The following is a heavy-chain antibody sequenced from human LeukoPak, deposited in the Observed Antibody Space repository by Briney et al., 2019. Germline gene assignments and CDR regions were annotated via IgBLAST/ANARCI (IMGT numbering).Heavy chain of an antibody. CDR3: ARIAAAGFNWFDP. CDR1: GFTFSSYS. CDR2: ISSSRSYI. J-gene: IGHJ5*02. Sequence: PGGSLRLSCAASGFTFSSYSMNWVRQAPGKGLEWVSSISSSRSYIYYADSVKGRFTISRDNAKNSLYLQMNSLRAEDTAVYYCARIAAAGFNWFDPWGQGTLVTVSS. D-gene: IGHD6-13*01. V-gene: IGHV3-21*01.